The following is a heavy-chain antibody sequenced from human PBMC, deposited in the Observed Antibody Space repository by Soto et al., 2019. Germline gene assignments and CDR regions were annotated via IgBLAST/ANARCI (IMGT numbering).Heavy chain of an antibody. CDR1: GFTFSSYA. J-gene: IGHJ4*02. D-gene: IGHD5-18*01. CDR2: ISSNGGST. CDR3: VKDLEYSSSSIGNSVDTAMVTHLSY. V-gene: IGHV3-64D*08. Sequence: GGSLRLSCSASGFTFSSYAMHWVRQAPGKGLEYVSAISSNGGSTYYADSVKGRFTISRDNSKNTLYLQMSSLRAEDTAVYYCVKDLEYSSSSIGNSVDTAMVTHLSYWGQGTLVTVSS.